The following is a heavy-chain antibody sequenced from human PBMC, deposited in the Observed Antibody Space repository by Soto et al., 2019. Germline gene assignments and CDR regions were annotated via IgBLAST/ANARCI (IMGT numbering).Heavy chain of an antibody. CDR3: AKLDKGYCSGGSCYFDC. V-gene: IGHV3-23*01. CDR2: IRGSGSST. J-gene: IGHJ4*02. CDR1: GFTFSTYA. Sequence: EVQLLESGGGFIQPGGSLRLSCAASGFTFSTYAMSWVRQAPGKGLEWVSAIRGSGSSTYYADSVKGRFTIFRDNSKNTLFMQMNSLRAEDTAVYYCAKLDKGYCSGGSCYFDCWGKGTLVTVSS. D-gene: IGHD2-15*01.